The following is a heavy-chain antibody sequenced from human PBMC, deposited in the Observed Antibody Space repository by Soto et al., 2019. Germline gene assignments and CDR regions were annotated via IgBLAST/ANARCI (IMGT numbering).Heavy chain of an antibody. CDR3: ARVSDYDSSGYPSDY. D-gene: IGHD3-22*01. V-gene: IGHV4-31*03. CDR2: IYYSGST. J-gene: IGHJ4*02. Sequence: SETLSLTCTVSGGSISSGGYYWSWIRQHPGKGLEWIGYIYYSGSTYYNPSLKSRVTISVDTSKNQFSLKLSSVTAADTAVYYCARVSDYDSSGYPSDYWGQGTLVTVSS. CDR1: GGSISSGGYY.